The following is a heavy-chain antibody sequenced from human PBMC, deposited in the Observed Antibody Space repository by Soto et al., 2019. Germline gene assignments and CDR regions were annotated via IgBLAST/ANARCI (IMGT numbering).Heavy chain of an antibody. V-gene: IGHV3-30-3*01. CDR2: ISYDGSNK. J-gene: IGHJ4*02. D-gene: IGHD2-21*02. Sequence: QVQLVESGGGVVQPGRSLRLSCAASGFTFSSYAMHWVRQAPGEGLEWVAVISYDGSNKYYADSVKGRFTISRDNSKNTLYLQMNSLRAEDTAVYYCAREVVVTAIGYFDYWGQGTLVTVSS. CDR3: AREVVVTAIGYFDY. CDR1: GFTFSSYA.